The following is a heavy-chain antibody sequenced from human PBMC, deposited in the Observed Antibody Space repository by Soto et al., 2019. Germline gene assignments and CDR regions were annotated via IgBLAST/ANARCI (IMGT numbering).Heavy chain of an antibody. CDR2: IYYSGST. D-gene: IGHD5-12*01. J-gene: IGHJ5*02. CDR3: AGETRDIVATFNWFDP. V-gene: IGHV4-31*03. CDR1: GDSISSGGYY. Sequence: SETLSLTCTVSGDSISSGGYYWSWIRQHPGKGLEWIGYIYYSGSTYYNPSLKSRVTISVDTSKNQFSLKLSSATAADTAVYYCAGETRDIVATFNWFDPWGQGTLVTVSS.